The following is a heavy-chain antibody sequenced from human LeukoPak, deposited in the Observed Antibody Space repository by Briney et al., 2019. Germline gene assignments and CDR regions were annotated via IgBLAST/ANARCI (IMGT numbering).Heavy chain of an antibody. CDR1: GFSFSSYW. CDR3: ARDHCSSSSCYTYYGMEL. CDR2: INQDRSEK. Sequence: GGSLRLSCAASGFSFSSYWMNWVRQVPGKGLEWVANINQDRSEKSYVDSVKGRFTISRDNAKNSLYLQMNSLRAEDTAVYYCARDHCSSSSCYTYYGMELWGQGPRSPSP. J-gene: IGHJ6*02. D-gene: IGHD2-2*02. V-gene: IGHV3-7*01.